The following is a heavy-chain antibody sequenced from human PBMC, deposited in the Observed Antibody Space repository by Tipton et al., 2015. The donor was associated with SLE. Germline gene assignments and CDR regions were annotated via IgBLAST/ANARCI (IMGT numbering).Heavy chain of an antibody. J-gene: IGHJ4*02. CDR2: MYHSGT. V-gene: IGHV4-59*08. CDR3: ARHAGSSSSFDY. Sequence: TLSLTCSVSGGSISSYYWSWIRQPPGKGLEWIGYMYHSGTNYNPSLKSRVTISVDTSKNQFSLKLSSVTAADTAVYYCARHAGSSSSFDYWGQGTLVTVSS. CDR1: GGSISSYY. D-gene: IGHD6-6*01.